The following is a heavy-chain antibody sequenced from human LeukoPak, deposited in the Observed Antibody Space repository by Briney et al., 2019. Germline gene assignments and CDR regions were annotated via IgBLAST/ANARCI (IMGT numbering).Heavy chain of an antibody. CDR2: ISWHSVTT. Sequence: GGSLRLSCVASGFTFDDYAMHWVRQAPGKGLEWVSGISWHSVTTTYVDSVKGRFTISRDSGKNSVYLQMNSLTTDDTAFYFCAKELDTMFFDYWGQGALVTVSS. CDR3: AKELDTMFFDY. CDR1: GFTFDDYA. J-gene: IGHJ4*02. V-gene: IGHV3-9*01. D-gene: IGHD3-10*02.